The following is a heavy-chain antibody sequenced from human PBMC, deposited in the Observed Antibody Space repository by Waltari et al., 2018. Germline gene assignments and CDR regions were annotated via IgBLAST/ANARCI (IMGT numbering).Heavy chain of an antibody. CDR3: ARGYSSGY. Sequence: QVQLVESGGGVVQPGRSLRLSCAASGFTFSSYVRHWVRQAPGKGLEWVAVISYDGSNKYYADSVKGRFTISRANAKHTLYLQMNSLRAEDTAVYYCARGYSSGYWGQGTLVTVSS. V-gene: IGHV3-30*01. CDR2: ISYDGSNK. CDR1: GFTFSSYV. D-gene: IGHD5-18*01. J-gene: IGHJ4*02.